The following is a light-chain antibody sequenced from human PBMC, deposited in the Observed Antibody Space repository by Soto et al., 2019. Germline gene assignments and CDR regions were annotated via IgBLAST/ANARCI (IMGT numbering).Light chain of an antibody. CDR1: SSNIERNT. CDR2: GTN. V-gene: IGLV1-44*01. J-gene: IGLJ1*01. Sequence: SGTPGQRVTISCSGSSSNIERNTVNWYQQLPGAAPKLLIYGTNHRPSGVPDRFSGSKSGTSGSLAISGLQSEDEADYYCAAWDDSLNAQFVFGTGTKVTVL. CDR3: AAWDDSLNAQFV.